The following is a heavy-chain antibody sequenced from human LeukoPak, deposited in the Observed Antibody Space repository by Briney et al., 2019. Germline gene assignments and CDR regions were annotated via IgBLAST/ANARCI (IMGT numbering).Heavy chain of an antibody. CDR1: GGSISSGSYY. CDR3: ASGPIRQSAFDI. J-gene: IGHJ3*02. D-gene: IGHD4-11*01. V-gene: IGHV4-61*02. CDR2: IYTSGST. Sequence: PSETLSLTCTVSGGSISSGSYYWSWIRQPAGKGLEWIGRIYTSGSTNYNPSLKSRVTISIDTSKNQFSLKLNSVTAADTAVYYCASGPIRQSAFDIWGQGTMVTVSS.